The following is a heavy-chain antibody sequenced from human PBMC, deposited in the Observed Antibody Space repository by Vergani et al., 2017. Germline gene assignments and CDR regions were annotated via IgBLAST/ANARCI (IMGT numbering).Heavy chain of an antibody. CDR3: AKDYRCCSGGSCPTRYYFDY. D-gene: IGHD2-15*01. Sequence: VQLVESGGGLVKPGGSLRLSCAASGFTFSSYGMHWVRQAPGKGLEWVAVISYDGSNKYYADSVKGRFTISRDNSKNTLYLQMNSLRAEDTAVYYCAKDYRCCSGGSCPTRYYFDYWGQGTLVTVSS. J-gene: IGHJ4*02. CDR1: GFTFSSYG. V-gene: IGHV3-30*18. CDR2: ISYDGSNK.